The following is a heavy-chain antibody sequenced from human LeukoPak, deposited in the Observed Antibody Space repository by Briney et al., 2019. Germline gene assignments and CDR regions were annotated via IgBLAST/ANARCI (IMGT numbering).Heavy chain of an antibody. CDR1: GFTFSSYA. V-gene: IGHV3-23*01. Sequence: TGGSLRLSCAASGFTFSSYAMAWVRQAPGKGLEWVSGISLSGNSTYYADSVKGRFTSRDNPKNTLFLQMNSLRDADTAVYYCAKVGAAAVRRYYFDYWGQGTLVTVSS. CDR2: ISLSGNST. D-gene: IGHD6-13*01. J-gene: IGHJ4*02. CDR3: AKVGAAAVRRYYFDY.